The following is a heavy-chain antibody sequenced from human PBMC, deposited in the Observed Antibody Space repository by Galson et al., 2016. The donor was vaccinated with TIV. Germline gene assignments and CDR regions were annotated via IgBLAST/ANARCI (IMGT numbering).Heavy chain of an antibody. CDR3: ARLDSTSWYGYFQH. D-gene: IGHD6-13*01. Sequence: SVKVSCKASGGTFSSYTLSWVRQAPGQGLEWMGTIIPILGVTNYAQKLQGRVTITADKSTGTAYMEVTSLRSEDTATYYCARLDSTSWYGYFQHWGQGTLGTVSS. CDR1: GGTFSSYT. J-gene: IGHJ1*01. V-gene: IGHV1-69*02. CDR2: IIPILGVT.